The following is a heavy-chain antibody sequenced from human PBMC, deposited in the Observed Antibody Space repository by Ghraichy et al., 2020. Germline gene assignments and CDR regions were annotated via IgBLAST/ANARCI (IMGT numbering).Heavy chain of an antibody. D-gene: IGHD3-9*01. CDR3: AKSHFDFYYYYYGMDV. CDR2: ISYDGSNK. V-gene: IGHV3-30*18. J-gene: IGHJ6*02. CDR1: GFTFSSYG. Sequence: GGSLRLSCAASGFTFSSYGMHWVRQAPGKGLEWVAVISYDGSNKYYVDSVKGRFTISRDNSKNTLYLQMNSLRAEDTAVYYCAKSHFDFYYYYYGMDVWGQGTTVTVSS.